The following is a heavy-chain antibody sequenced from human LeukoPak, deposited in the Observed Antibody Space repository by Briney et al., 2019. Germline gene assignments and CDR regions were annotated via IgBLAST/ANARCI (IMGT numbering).Heavy chain of an antibody. Sequence: ASVKVSCKASGYTFTGYYMHWVRQAPGQGLEWMGWINPNSGGTNYAQKFQGRVTMTRDTSISTAYMELSRLRSDDTAVYYCAREGPGSYYKVHMDVWGQGTTVTVSS. CDR2: INPNSGGT. J-gene: IGHJ6*02. CDR1: GYTFTGYY. CDR3: AREGPGSYYKVHMDV. D-gene: IGHD3-10*01. V-gene: IGHV1-2*02.